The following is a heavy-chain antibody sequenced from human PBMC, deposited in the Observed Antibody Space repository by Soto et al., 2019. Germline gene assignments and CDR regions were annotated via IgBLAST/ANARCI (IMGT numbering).Heavy chain of an antibody. CDR3: WHGSSSGAADY. CDR1: GFIFSGSA. D-gene: IGHD6-6*01. J-gene: IGHJ4*02. CDR2: IKSKANNYAT. V-gene: IGHV3-73*01. Sequence: EVQLVESGGGLVQPGGSLKLSCAASGFIFSGSAIHWVRQASGKGLEWVGRIKSKANNYATAYAASMKGRFTISRDDSKNTAYLQMNSLKTEDTAVYFCWHGSSSGAADYWGQGTLVTVSS.